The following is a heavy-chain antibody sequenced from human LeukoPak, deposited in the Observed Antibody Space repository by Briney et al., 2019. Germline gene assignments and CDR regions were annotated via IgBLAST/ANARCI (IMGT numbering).Heavy chain of an antibody. CDR3: ARVRGYSYYYYGMDV. J-gene: IGHJ6*02. CDR2: INHSGST. D-gene: IGHD3-10*01. CDR1: GGSFSGYY. V-gene: IGHV4-34*01. Sequence: SETQSLTCAVYGGSFSGYYWSWIRQPPGKGLEWIGEINHSGSTNYNPSLKSRVTISIDTSKNQFSLKLSSVTAADTAVYYCARVRGYSYYYYGMDVWGQGTTVTVSS.